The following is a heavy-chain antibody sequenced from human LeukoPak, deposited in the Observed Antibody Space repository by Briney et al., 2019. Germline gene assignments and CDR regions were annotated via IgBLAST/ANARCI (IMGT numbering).Heavy chain of an antibody. V-gene: IGHV3-30-3*01. CDR1: GFTFSSSA. CDR3: ARDGDHGGGSQH. Sequence: PGGSLRLSCAASGFTFSSSAMHWVRQAPGKGLEWVAVMSCDGIHVYYADSVKGRFTISRDNSKNTLYLQMNSLRAEDAAVYYCARDGDHGGGSQHWGQGTLVTVSS. D-gene: IGHD7-27*01. J-gene: IGHJ1*01. CDR2: MSCDGIHV.